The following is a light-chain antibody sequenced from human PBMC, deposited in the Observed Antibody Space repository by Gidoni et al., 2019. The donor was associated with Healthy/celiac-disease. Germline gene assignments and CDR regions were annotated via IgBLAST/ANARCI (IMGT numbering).Light chain of an antibody. CDR3: QQRSNWPPMYT. V-gene: IGKV3-11*01. Sequence: EIVLTQSPATLSLSPGARAPLSCRASQSVSSYLAWSQQQPGQAPRLLISDASNRATGIPARFSGSGSGTDFTLTISSLEPEDFAVYYCQQRSNWPPMYTFGQGTKLEIK. CDR1: QSVSSY. CDR2: DAS. J-gene: IGKJ2*01.